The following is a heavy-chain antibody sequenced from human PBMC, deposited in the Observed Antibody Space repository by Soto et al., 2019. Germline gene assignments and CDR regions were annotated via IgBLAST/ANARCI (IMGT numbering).Heavy chain of an antibody. J-gene: IGHJ4*02. CDR3: ARDKITGLSDY. CDR2: INHSGST. D-gene: IGHD2-8*02. CDR1: GGSISSSSYY. V-gene: IGHV4-39*07. Sequence: PSETLSLTCTVSGGSISSSSYYWGWIRQPPGTGLEWIGEINHSGSTNYNPSLKSRVTISVDTSKNQFSLKLTSVTAADTAVYYCARDKITGLSDYWGQGTLVTVSS.